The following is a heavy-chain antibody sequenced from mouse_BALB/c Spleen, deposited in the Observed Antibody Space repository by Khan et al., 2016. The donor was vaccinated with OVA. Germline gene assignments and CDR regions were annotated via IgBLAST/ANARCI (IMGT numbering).Heavy chain of an antibody. Sequence: EVQLQESGPELVKPGASVKISCKASGYSFTGYFMHWVMQSHGKSLEWIGRINPHIGETLYNQKFRDKATLTVDESSSTANMELRSLASEDSAVYYCARIYGSDFDYWGQGTTLTVSS. CDR1: GYSFTGYF. J-gene: IGHJ2*01. D-gene: IGHD1-1*01. V-gene: IGHV1-20*02. CDR2: INPHIGET. CDR3: ARIYGSDFDY.